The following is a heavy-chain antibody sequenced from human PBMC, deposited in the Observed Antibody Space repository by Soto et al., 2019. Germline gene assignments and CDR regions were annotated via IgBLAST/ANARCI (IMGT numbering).Heavy chain of an antibody. V-gene: IGHV4-31*02. CDR1: GGSIRSAGYY. Sequence: PAETLSLTCTVSGGSIRSAGYYWSWVRQDPRRGLEWIGNVYYSGNTYYNPSLNSQLTLSVDTSKNQFSLNLSSVTAADTAVYYCARDRLMATAGTARHYFGLDVWGQGSTVTVSS. CDR3: ARDRLMATAGTARHYFGLDV. D-gene: IGHD5-18*01. J-gene: IGHJ6*02. CDR2: VYYSGNT.